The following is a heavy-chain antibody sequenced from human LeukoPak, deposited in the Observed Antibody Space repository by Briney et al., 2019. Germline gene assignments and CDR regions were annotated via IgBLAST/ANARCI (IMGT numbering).Heavy chain of an antibody. Sequence: SETLSLTCTVSGGSISSYFWSWIRQPPGKGLEWIGYPNYSPSLRSRITISVEKSKSQFSLNLRSVTAADTALYFCAGTELGYCTVTGCPLESWGQGTLVTVSS. CDR3: AGTELGYCTVTGCPLES. D-gene: IGHD2-8*02. CDR1: GGSISSYF. J-gene: IGHJ4*02. CDR2: P. V-gene: IGHV4-59*01.